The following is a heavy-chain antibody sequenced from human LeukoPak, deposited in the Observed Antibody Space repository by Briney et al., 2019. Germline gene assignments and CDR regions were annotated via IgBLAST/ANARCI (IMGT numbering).Heavy chain of an antibody. CDR1: GGSISSSSYY. Sequence: SETLSLTCTVSGGSISSSSYYWGWIRQPPGKGLEWIGSIYYSGSTYYNPSLKSRVTISVDTSKNQFSLKLSSVTAAGTAVYYCARGGVLYYGSLDYWGQGTLVTVSS. CDR3: ARGGVLYYGSLDY. J-gene: IGHJ4*02. V-gene: IGHV4-39*07. D-gene: IGHD2-8*01. CDR2: IYYSGST.